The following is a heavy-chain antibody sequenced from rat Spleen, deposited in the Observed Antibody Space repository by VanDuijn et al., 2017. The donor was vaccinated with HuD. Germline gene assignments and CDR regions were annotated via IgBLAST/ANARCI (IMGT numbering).Heavy chain of an antibody. CDR1: GFSLTDYS. Sequence: QVQLKESGPGLVQPSQTLSLTCTVSGFSLTDYSVHWVRQPPGKGLEWMGRIQSGGSTDYNSALKSRLSISRDTSKSQVFLKMNSLQTEDTAIYFCTSTGRGDYWGQGTLVTVSS. D-gene: IGHD5-1*01. CDR3: TSTGRGDY. V-gene: IGHV2-19*01. J-gene: IGHJ3*01. CDR2: IQSGGST.